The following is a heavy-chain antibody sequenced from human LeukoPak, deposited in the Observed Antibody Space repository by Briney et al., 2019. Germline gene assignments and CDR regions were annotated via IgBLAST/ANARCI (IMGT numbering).Heavy chain of an antibody. CDR2: ISSSSSYI. CDR3: ARGDTAMVRPYYFDY. Sequence: GGSLRLSCAASGFTFSSYSMNWVRQAPGKGLEWVSSISSSSSYIYYADSVKGRFTISRDNAKNSLYLQMNSLRAEDTAVYYCARGDTAMVRPYYFDYWGQGTLVTASS. J-gene: IGHJ4*02. V-gene: IGHV3-21*01. D-gene: IGHD5-18*01. CDR1: GFTFSSYS.